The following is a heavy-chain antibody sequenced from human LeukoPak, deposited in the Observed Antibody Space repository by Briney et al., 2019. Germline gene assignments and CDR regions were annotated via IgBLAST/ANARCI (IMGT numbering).Heavy chain of an antibody. D-gene: IGHD2/OR15-2a*01. J-gene: IGHJ2*01. V-gene: IGHV4-34*01. CDR1: GGSFSGYY. CDR3: ARVSGRYFDL. CDR2: INHSGST. Sequence: SETLSLTCAVYGGSFSGYYWSWIRQPPGKGLEWIGEINHSGSTNYNPSLKSRVTISVDTSKNQFSLKLSSVTAADTAVCYCARVSGRYFDLWGRGTLVTVSS.